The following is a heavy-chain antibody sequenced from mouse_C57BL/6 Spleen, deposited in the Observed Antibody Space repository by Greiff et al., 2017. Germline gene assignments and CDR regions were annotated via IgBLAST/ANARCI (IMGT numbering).Heavy chain of an antibody. CDR3: ARGITTVVARWYCDV. V-gene: IGHV5-4*03. Sequence: EVKLMESGGGLVKPGGSLKLSCAASGFTFSSYAMSWVRQTPEKRLEWVATISDGGSYTYYPANVKGRFTISRDNAKNNLYLQMIHLKSEYTAMYDCARGITTVVARWYCDVWGTGTTVTVSS. J-gene: IGHJ1*03. CDR2: ISDGGSYT. D-gene: IGHD1-1*01. CDR1: GFTFSSYA.